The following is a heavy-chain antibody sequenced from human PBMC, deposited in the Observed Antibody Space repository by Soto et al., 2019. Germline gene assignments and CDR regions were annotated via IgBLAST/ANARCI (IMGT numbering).Heavy chain of an antibody. V-gene: IGHV3-33*01. CDR1: GFTFNTYS. CDR3: ARSLPGTYGAFDL. Sequence: VGSLRLSCEASGFTFNTYSMHWVRQPPGKGLEWLAAIWYDGTQKYYADSVKGRFIISRGNAKNSLYLQMNSLRAEDTAVYYCARSLPGTYGAFDLWGQGTMVTVSS. CDR2: IWYDGTQK. J-gene: IGHJ3*01. D-gene: IGHD1-7*01.